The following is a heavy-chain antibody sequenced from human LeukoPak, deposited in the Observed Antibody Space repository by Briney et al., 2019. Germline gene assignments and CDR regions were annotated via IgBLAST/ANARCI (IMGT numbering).Heavy chain of an antibody. CDR1: GFTLSTYA. J-gene: IGHJ5*02. CDR3: ANLYDSVGYYIA. CDR2: ISGSGTTI. V-gene: IGHV3-23*01. D-gene: IGHD3-22*01. Sequence: GGSLRLSCAASGFTLSTYALSWVRQAPGKGLEWVSAISGSGTTIYYADSVKGRFTISRDNSRNTLYLQMNSLRAEDTAVYYCANLYDSVGYYIAWGQGALVTVSS.